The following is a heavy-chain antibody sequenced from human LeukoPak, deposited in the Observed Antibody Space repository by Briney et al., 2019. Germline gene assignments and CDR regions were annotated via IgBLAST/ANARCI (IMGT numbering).Heavy chain of an antibody. J-gene: IGHJ4*02. V-gene: IGHV4-39*07. D-gene: IGHD6-13*01. CDR3: ATFSSSWFFDY. CDR1: GGSISSSSYY. CDR2: IYYSGST. Sequence: SETLSLTCTVSGGSISSSSYYWGWIRQPPGKGLEWIGSIYYSGSTYYNPSLKSRVTMSVEKSKSQFSLKLSSVTAADTAVYYCATFSSSWFFDYWGQGTLVTVSS.